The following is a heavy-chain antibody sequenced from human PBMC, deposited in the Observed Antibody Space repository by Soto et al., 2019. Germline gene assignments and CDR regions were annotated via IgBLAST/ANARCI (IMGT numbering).Heavy chain of an antibody. J-gene: IGHJ4*02. CDR2: ISGSGSST. Sequence: PGGSLRLSCAASGFTFSGYAMSWVRQAPGKGLEWVSGISGSGSSTYYADSVKGRFTVSRDNSKNTLYLQMNSLRAEDTAVYYCAKGGSGWPFDYWGQGTLVTVSS. D-gene: IGHD6-19*01. CDR1: GFTFSGYA. CDR3: AKGGSGWPFDY. V-gene: IGHV3-23*01.